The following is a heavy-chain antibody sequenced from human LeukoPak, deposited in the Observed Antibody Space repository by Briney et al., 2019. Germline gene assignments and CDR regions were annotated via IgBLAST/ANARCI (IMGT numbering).Heavy chain of an antibody. Sequence: GASVKVSCKASGYTFTGYYMHWVRQAPGQGLEWMGWINPNSGGTNYAQKFQGRVTMTRDTSISTAYMELSRLRSDDTAVYYCARDSAIYYDFWSGYSNFDYWGQGTLVTVSS. D-gene: IGHD3-3*01. J-gene: IGHJ4*02. CDR2: INPNSGGT. CDR1: GYTFTGYY. CDR3: ARDSAIYYDFWSGYSNFDY. V-gene: IGHV1-2*02.